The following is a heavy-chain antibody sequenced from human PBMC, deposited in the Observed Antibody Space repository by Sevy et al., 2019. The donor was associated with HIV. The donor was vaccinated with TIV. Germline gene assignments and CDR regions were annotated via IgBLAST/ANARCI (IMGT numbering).Heavy chain of an antibody. Sequence: GGSLRLSCAASGFSFSSYALHWVRQAPGKGLEYVSAISSNGGSTYYADSVKGRFTISRDNSKNTLYLQMGSRRAEDMAGYYCAREGVGGYSYSLDYWGQGTLVTVSS. J-gene: IGHJ4*02. D-gene: IGHD5-18*01. CDR2: ISSNGGST. CDR3: AREGVGGYSYSLDY. V-gene: IGHV3-64*02. CDR1: GFSFSSYA.